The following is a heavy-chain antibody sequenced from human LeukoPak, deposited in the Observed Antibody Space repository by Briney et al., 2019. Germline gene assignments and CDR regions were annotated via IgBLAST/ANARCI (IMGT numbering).Heavy chain of an antibody. CDR1: GFTFSNYE. J-gene: IGHJ4*02. CDR3: ARDLVQLWSKDF. CDR2: ISSSGRNI. V-gene: IGHV3-48*03. Sequence: GGSLRLSCAASGFTFSNYEFNWVRQAPGKGLEWVSYISSSGRNIYYADSVKGQFTISRDNAKNSLYLQMNSLRAEDTAVYYCARDLVQLWSKDFWGRGTLVTVSS. D-gene: IGHD5-18*01.